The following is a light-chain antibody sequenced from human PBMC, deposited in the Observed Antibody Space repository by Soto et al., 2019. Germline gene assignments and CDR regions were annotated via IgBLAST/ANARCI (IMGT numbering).Light chain of an antibody. Sequence: EIVMTQSPATLSVSPGEGATVSRRASQSITSNLAWYQQKPGQAPRLLLYGASTRATGIPDRFSGSGSETDFTLTISRLEPEDFAVYYCQQYGSSPLTFGGGTKVDIK. CDR3: QQYGSSPLT. CDR1: QSITSN. V-gene: IGKV3-20*01. CDR2: GAS. J-gene: IGKJ4*02.